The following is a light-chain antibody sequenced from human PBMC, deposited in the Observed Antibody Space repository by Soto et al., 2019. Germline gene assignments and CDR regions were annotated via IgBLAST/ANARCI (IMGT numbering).Light chain of an antibody. V-gene: IGKV1-27*01. Sequence: DIQMTQSPSSLSASVGDRVTITCRASQAISNYLAWYQQKPVKVPKLLIYAASTLQSGAPSRFSGSGSGTDFTVTISSLQPEDVATYYCQKYNSAPFFGPGTKVHIK. J-gene: IGKJ3*01. CDR1: QAISNY. CDR2: AAS. CDR3: QKYNSAPF.